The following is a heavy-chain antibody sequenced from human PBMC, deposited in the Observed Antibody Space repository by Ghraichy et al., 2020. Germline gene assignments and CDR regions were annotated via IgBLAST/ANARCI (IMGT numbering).Heavy chain of an antibody. V-gene: IGHV4-4*07. D-gene: IGHD3-16*02. CDR3: ARVKIVITGVRCDVMDV. CDR1: GGSISGYY. CDR2: MYTSGST. Sequence: SQTLSLTCTVSGGSISGYYWSWIRQPAGKGLEWMGRMYTSGSTNYNPSFKSRVTMSVDTSKNQFFLKLNSVTAADTAVYFCARVKIVITGVRCDVMDVWGQGTTVTVSS. J-gene: IGHJ6*02.